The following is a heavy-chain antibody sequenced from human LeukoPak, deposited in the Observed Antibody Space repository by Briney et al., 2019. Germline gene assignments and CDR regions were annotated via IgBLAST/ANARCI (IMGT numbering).Heavy chain of an antibody. Sequence: GGSLRLSCAASGFTVSSNYMSWVRQAPGKGLEWVSVIYSGGSTYYADSVKGRFTISRDNSKNTVDLQMNGLRAEDTAVYYCARGHDYDSSVAYWGQGTLVTVSS. D-gene: IGHD3-22*01. CDR1: GFTVSSNY. CDR2: IYSGGST. V-gene: IGHV3-66*01. CDR3: ARGHDYDSSVAY. J-gene: IGHJ4*02.